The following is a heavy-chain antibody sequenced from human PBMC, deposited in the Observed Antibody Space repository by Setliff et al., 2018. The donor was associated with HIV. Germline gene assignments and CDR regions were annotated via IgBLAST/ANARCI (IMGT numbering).Heavy chain of an antibody. J-gene: IGHJ5*02. D-gene: IGHD3-16*01. Sequence: SETLSLTCSVSGGSIDNNKTYWTWIRQPPGKGLEWTGSIYHTGRTYYHRSLESRLTISIDTSQNQFSLKLTSVTAADTAMSYFASRIYYYEDGRVLRGEGFVPWGQGTLVTVSS. V-gene: IGHV4-39*01. CDR1: GGSIDNNKTY. CDR2: IYHTGRT. CDR3: ASRIYYYEDGRVLRGEGFVP.